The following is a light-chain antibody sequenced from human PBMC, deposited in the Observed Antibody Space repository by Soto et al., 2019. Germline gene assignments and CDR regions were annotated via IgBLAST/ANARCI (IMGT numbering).Light chain of an antibody. J-gene: IGKJ5*01. CDR3: QQYNNWPPIT. CDR2: AAS. V-gene: IGKV3-15*01. CDR1: QSVSSN. Sequence: DIVLTQSPATLSLSLGDRVTISCRASQSVSSNLTWYQQKPGQAPRLLIYAASSLPRGVPSRFSGSGSGPEFNFTISSLQSEDFAVDNCQQYNNWPPITFGQGTRLEIK.